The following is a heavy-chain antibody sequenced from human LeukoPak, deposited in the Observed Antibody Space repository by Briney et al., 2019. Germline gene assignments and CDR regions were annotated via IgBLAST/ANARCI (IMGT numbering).Heavy chain of an antibody. V-gene: IGHV1-24*01. CDR2: FDPEDGET. CDR3: ATVGTWLVRNYYYGMDV. Sequence: ASVKVSCKVSGYTLTELSMHWVRQAPGKGLEWMGGFDPEDGETICAQKFQGRVTMTEDTSTDTAYMELSSLRSEDTAVYYCATVGTWLVRNYYYGMDVWGQGTTVTVSS. J-gene: IGHJ6*02. D-gene: IGHD6-19*01. CDR1: GYTLTELS.